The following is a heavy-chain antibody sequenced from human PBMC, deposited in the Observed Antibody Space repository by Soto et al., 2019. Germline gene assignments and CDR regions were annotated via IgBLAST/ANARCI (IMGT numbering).Heavy chain of an antibody. CDR2: IRGNSGTT. CDR1: GFSLTRYA. J-gene: IGHJ6*02. V-gene: IGHV3-23*01. Sequence: EMNLLESGGDLVQPGGSLRLSCAASGFSLTRYAMSWVRQAPGKGLEWVSTIRGNSGTTYYRDSVKGRFTISGDISRNTVYLQMNNLSVDDTALYYCAKWGLITAITDGHVWGQGTTVTVSS. CDR3: AKWGLITAITDGHV. D-gene: IGHD1-20*01.